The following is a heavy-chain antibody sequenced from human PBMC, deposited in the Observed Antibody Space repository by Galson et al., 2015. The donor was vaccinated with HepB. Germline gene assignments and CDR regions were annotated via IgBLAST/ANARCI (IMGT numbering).Heavy chain of an antibody. D-gene: IGHD5-18*01. CDR2: IKEDGGEK. V-gene: IGHV3-7*03. CDR3: ARTTLHTVMVSVY. J-gene: IGHJ4*02. CDR1: RFTFSSYW. Sequence: SLRLSCAASRFTFSSYWMSWVRQAPGKGLEWVANIKEDGGEKNYVDSVKGRFTISRDNAKNSLYLQMNSLRVEDTAVYYCARTTLHTVMVSVYWGQGTLVTVSS.